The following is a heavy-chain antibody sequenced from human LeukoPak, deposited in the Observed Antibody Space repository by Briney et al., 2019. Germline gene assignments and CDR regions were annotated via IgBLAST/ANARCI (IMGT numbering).Heavy chain of an antibody. D-gene: IGHD5-12*01. CDR3: AKEDKRGYRGYDRLDY. CDR1: GFTFSTYA. CDR2: ISGSGGST. Sequence: GGSLRLSCAASGFTFSTYAVNWVRQAPGKGLEWVSAISGSGGSTYYADSVKGRFTISRDNSKNTLYLQMNSLRAEDTAVYYCAKEDKRGYRGYDRLDYWGQGTLVTVSS. J-gene: IGHJ4*02. V-gene: IGHV3-23*01.